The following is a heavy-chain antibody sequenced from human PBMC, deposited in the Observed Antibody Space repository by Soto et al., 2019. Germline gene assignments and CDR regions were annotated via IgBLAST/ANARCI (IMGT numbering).Heavy chain of an antibody. Sequence: GASVKVSCKASGYTFTGYYMHWVRQAPGRGLDWVSVISYDGTRRSYADSVRGRFTISRDNSKNTLYLQMNSLRTEDTAIYYCARDRYGDSFYGLDAWGQGTTVTVSS. V-gene: IGHV3-30-3*01. CDR3: ARDRYGDSFYGLDA. D-gene: IGHD4-17*01. J-gene: IGHJ6*02. CDR2: ISYDGTRR. CDR1: GYTFTGYY.